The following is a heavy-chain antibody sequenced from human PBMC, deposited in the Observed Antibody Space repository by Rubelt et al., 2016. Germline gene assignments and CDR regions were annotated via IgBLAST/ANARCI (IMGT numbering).Heavy chain of an antibody. V-gene: IGHV1-69*17. D-gene: IGHD3-22*01. CDR1: GGTFSSYA. Sequence: QVQLVQSGAEVKKPGSSVKVSCKASGGTFSSYAISWVRQAPGQGLEWMGGIIPIFGIANYAQKFQGRVTITADKSTSTAYMELSSLRSEDTAVYYCARDRLLDDSSGGDAFDIWGQGTMVTVSS. J-gene: IGHJ3*02. CDR2: IIPIFGIA. CDR3: ARDRLLDDSSGGDAFDI.